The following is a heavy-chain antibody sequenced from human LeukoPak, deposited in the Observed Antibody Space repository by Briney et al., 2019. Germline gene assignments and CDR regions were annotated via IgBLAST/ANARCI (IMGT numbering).Heavy chain of an antibody. Sequence: SVKVSCKASGGTFSSYAISWVRQAPGRGLEWMGGIIPIFGTANYAQKFQGRVTITADESTSTAYMELSSLRSEDTAVYYCARDSYCSGGSCYSDYWGQGTLVTVSS. J-gene: IGHJ4*02. D-gene: IGHD2-15*01. CDR1: GGTFSSYA. V-gene: IGHV1-69*13. CDR3: ARDSYCSGGSCYSDY. CDR2: IIPIFGTA.